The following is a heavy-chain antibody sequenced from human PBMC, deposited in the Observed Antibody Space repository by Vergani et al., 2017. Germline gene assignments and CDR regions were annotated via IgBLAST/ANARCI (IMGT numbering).Heavy chain of an antibody. CDR1: GDSITNGGFS. V-gene: IGHV4-30-2*01. CDR3: ARASLRALVGYYYYMDV. D-gene: IGHD3-16*02. CDR2: IFPSGNS. J-gene: IGHJ6*03. Sequence: QLQLQESGSGLVKPSQTLSLTCAVSGDSITNGGFSWNWIRQPPGKGQEWIGYIFPSGNSDYNPSLKNRVSISLDKSKNQFSLWVNSVTAADTAVYFCARASLRALVGYYYYMDVWGKGKTVVVSS.